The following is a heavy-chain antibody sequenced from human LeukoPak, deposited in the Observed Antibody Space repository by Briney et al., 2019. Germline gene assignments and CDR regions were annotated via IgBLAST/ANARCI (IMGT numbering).Heavy chain of an antibody. CDR3: AKGSSSSRPYYFDY. D-gene: IGHD2-2*01. J-gene: IGHJ4*02. V-gene: IGHV3-23*01. CDR1: GFTFSNYA. CDR2: ITDDGGST. Sequence: GGSLRLSCAASGFTFSNYAMSWVRQAPGKGLEWFSAITDDGGSTYYADSVEGRFTISRDNSKNALHLQMNSLRAEDTAVYYCAKGSSSSRPYYFDYWGQGTLVTVSS.